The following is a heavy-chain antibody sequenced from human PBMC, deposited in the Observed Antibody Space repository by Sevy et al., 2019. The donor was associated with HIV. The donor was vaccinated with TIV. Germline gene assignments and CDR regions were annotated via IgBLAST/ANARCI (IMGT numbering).Heavy chain of an antibody. CDR1: GGSLSGYC. J-gene: IGHJ3*02. CDR3: ARHCSSSSCSHAFDI. V-gene: IGHV4-34*01. CDR2: INHSGST. D-gene: IGHD2-2*01. Sequence: SETLSLTCAVYGGSLSGYCWSWIRQPPGKGLEWVGEINHSGSTNYNPSLKSRVTISLDTSNNQFSLKLSSVTAADTAVYYCARHCSSSSCSHAFDIWGQGTMVTVSS.